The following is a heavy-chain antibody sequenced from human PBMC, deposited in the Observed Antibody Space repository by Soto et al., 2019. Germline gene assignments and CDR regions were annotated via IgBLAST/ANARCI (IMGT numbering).Heavy chain of an antibody. Sequence: DVQLVESGGGLVKPGGSLRLSCAASGFTFSNYSMNWVRQAPGRGLEWVASISSTPCYIYNADSVKGRFTISSDNLKNSLYLQMNSLRAEDTAVYYCARGFGFNGSDWDRWFDPWGQGTLVIVSS. CDR2: ISSTPCYI. D-gene: IGHD3-10*01. CDR1: GFTFSNYS. CDR3: ARGFGFNGSDWDRWFDP. V-gene: IGHV3-21*02. J-gene: IGHJ5*02.